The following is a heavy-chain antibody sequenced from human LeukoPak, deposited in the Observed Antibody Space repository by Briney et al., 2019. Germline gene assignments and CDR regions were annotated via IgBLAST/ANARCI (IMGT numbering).Heavy chain of an antibody. CDR1: GGSISSYY. CDR3: ARDLSRYCSGGSCFNRFDP. J-gene: IGHJ5*02. CDR2: IYYSGST. Sequence: SETLSLTCTVSGGSISSYYWSWIRQPPGKGLEWIGYIYYSGSTNYNPSLKSRVTISVDTSKNQFSLKLSSVTAADTAVYYCARDLSRYCSGGSCFNRFDPWGQGTLVTVSS. V-gene: IGHV4-59*01. D-gene: IGHD2-15*01.